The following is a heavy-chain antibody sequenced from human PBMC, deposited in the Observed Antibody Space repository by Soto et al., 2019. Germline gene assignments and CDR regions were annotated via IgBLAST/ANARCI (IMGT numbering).Heavy chain of an antibody. Sequence: QVQLVESGGSVVQPGRSMRLSCAASGFTFSSYGMHWVRQAPGKGLEWVAVISYDGSNKYYADSVKGRFTISRDNSKNTLYVQMNSLRAEDTAVYYCAKDHCGGSCYSMDYWGQGTLVTVSS. CDR1: GFTFSSYG. CDR3: AKDHCGGSCYSMDY. J-gene: IGHJ4*02. V-gene: IGHV3-30*18. D-gene: IGHD2-15*01. CDR2: ISYDGSNK.